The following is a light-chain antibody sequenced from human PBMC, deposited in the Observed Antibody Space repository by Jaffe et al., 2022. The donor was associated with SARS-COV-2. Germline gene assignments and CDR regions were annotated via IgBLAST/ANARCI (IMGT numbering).Light chain of an antibody. J-gene: IGLJ1*01. CDR2: HDS. CDR3: QVWDTATDDYV. Sequence: SYLLTQPPSVSVAPGKTATIICGGDNIGSKSVYWYQQRPGQAPVLVISHDSDRPSGIPERISGSNSGNTATLTITRVEAADEADYYCQVWDTATDDYVFGTGTKVSVL. CDR1: NIGSKS. V-gene: IGLV3-21*04.